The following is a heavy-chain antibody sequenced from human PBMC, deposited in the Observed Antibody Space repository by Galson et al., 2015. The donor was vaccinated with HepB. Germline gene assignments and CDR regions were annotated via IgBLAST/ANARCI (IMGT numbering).Heavy chain of an antibody. Sequence: SVKVSCKASGGTFSSYAISWVRQAPGQGLEWMGGIIPIFGTANYAQKFQGRVTITADESTSTAYMELSSLRSEDTAVYYCAREGTISAQSTGAFDIWGQGTMVTVSS. D-gene: IGHD2-21*01. V-gene: IGHV1-69*13. CDR2: IIPIFGTA. CDR1: GGTFSSYA. CDR3: AREGTISAQSTGAFDI. J-gene: IGHJ3*02.